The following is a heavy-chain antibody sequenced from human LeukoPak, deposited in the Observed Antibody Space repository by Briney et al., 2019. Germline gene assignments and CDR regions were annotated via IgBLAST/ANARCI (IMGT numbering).Heavy chain of an antibody. CDR1: GYTFTGYY. V-gene: IGHV1-2*02. D-gene: IGHD1-26*01. Sequence: EASVKVSCKASGYTFTGYYMHWVRQAPGQGLEWMGWINPNSGGTNYAQKFQGRVTMTRDTSISTAYMELSRLRSDDTAVYYCARVQRSGSYYYDAFDIWGQGTMVTVSS. J-gene: IGHJ3*02. CDR2: INPNSGGT. CDR3: ARVQRSGSYYYDAFDI.